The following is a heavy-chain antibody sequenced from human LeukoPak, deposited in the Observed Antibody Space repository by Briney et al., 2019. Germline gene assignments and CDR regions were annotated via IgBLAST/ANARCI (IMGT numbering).Heavy chain of an antibody. CDR1: GGSISSYY. D-gene: IGHD3-22*01. CDR3: ARFTKYDGGGSYLDI. V-gene: IGHV4-59*13. CDR2: IYSSGST. J-gene: IGHJ3*02. Sequence: SETLSLICTVSGGSISSYYWSWIRQPPGKELEWIGHIYSSGSTTDNPSLKSRVTISVDTSKNQFSLRMNSVTAADTAVYYCARFTKYDGGGSYLDIWGHGIMVTVSS.